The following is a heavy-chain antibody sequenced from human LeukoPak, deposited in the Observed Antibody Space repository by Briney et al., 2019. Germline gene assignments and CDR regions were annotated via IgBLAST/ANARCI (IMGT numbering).Heavy chain of an antibody. V-gene: IGHV1-69*06. CDR1: GYIFTSYG. CDR3: AMGVGAPEDVAVAADFDY. J-gene: IGHJ4*02. Sequence: GASVKVSCKASGYIFTSYGISWVRQAPGQGLEWMGGIIPIFGTANYAQKFQGRVTITADKSTSTAYMELSSLRSEDTAVYYCAMGVGAPEDVAVAADFDYWGQGTLVTVSS. CDR2: IIPIFGTA. D-gene: IGHD6-19*01.